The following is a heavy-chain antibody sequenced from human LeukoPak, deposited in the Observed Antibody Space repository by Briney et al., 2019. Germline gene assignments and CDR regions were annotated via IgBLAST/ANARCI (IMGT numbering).Heavy chain of an antibody. J-gene: IGHJ6*02. D-gene: IGHD6-6*01. V-gene: IGHV4-39*01. CDR2: IYYSGST. Sequence: PSETLSLTCTVPGGSISSSSYYWGWIRQPPGTGLEWIGSIYYSGSTYYNPSLKSRVTISVDTSKNQFSLKLSSVTAADTAVYYCARPSSARSVDVWGQGTTVTVSS. CDR3: ARPSSARSVDV. CDR1: GGSISSSSYY.